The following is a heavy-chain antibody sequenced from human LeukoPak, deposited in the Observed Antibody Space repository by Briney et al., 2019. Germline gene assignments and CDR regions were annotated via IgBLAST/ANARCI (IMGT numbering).Heavy chain of an antibody. J-gene: IGHJ5*02. CDR3: ARRPAVPAMVTS. Sequence: SETLSLTCTVSGGSFSSSSYYWGWIRQPPGKGLEWIGSIYYSGSTYYNPSLKRRVTISVDTSKNQFSLKLSSVTAADTAVYYCARRPAVPAMVTSWGQGTLVTVSS. CDR2: IYYSGST. CDR1: GGSFSSSSYY. V-gene: IGHV4-39*01. D-gene: IGHD5-18*01.